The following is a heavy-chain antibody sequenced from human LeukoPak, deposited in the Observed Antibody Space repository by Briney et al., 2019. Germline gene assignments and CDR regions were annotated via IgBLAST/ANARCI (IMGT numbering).Heavy chain of an antibody. CDR2: ISAYNGNT. V-gene: IGHV1-18*01. J-gene: IGHJ4*02. CDR3: ARACYDSSAYHHAVYFDY. Sequence: ASVKVSCKASGYTFNRYGISWVRQAPGQGLEWMGWISAYNGNTNYAQKFQGRVTMTTDPSTSTAYMELRSLRSDDTAVYYCARACYDSSAYHHAVYFDYWGQGTLVTVSS. D-gene: IGHD3-22*01. CDR1: GYTFNRYG.